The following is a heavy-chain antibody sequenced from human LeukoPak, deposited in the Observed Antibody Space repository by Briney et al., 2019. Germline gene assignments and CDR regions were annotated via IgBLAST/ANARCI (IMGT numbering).Heavy chain of an antibody. D-gene: IGHD3-10*01. CDR1: GYTFTSYD. CDR2: MNPNSGNT. J-gene: IGHJ6*02. CDR3: ARKGAQYGSGSSYYYGMDV. V-gene: IGHV1-8*01. Sequence: ASVKVSCKASGYTFTSYDINWVRQATGQGLEWMGWMNPNSGNTGYARKFQGRVTMTRNTSISTAYMELSSLRSEDTAVYYCARKGAQYGSGSSYYYGMDVWGQGTTVTVSS.